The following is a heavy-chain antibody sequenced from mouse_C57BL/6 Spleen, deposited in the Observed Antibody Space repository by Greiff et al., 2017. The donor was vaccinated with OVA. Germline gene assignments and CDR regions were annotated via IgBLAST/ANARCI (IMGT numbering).Heavy chain of an antibody. V-gene: IGHV5-6*01. CDR2: ISSGGSYT. D-gene: IGHD2-2*01. Sequence: EVQVVESGGDLVKPGGSLKLSCAASGFTFSSYGMSWVRQTPDKRLEWVATISSGGSYTYYPDSVKGRFTISRDNAKNTLYLQMSSLKSEDTAMDYCARIYDGYDDAMDYWGQGTSVTVSS. CDR3: ARIYDGYDDAMDY. J-gene: IGHJ4*01. CDR1: GFTFSSYG.